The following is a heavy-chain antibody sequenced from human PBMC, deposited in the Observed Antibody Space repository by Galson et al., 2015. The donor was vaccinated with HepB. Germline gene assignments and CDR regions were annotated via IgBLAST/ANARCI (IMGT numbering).Heavy chain of an antibody. Sequence: SVKVSCKASGGTFSSHAISWVRQAPGQGLEWMGGIIPIFGTANYAQKFQGRVTITEDKFTSTAYMEVTRLTYEDTAIYYCASYFGSGSPDRFHFWGQGTMVTVSS. J-gene: IGHJ3*01. V-gene: IGHV1-69*06. CDR3: ASYFGSGSPDRFHF. D-gene: IGHD3-10*01. CDR1: GGTFSSHA. CDR2: IIPIFGTA.